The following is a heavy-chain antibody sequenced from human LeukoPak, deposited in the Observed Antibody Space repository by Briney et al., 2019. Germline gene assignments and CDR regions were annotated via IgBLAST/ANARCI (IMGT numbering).Heavy chain of an antibody. J-gene: IGHJ6*03. CDR3: ARGRGSWGKPLYYYYMDV. CDR1: GYTFTSYD. D-gene: IGHD1-26*01. CDR2: MNPNSGNT. Sequence: GASVKVSCKASGYTFTSYDINWVRQATGQGLEWMGWMNPNSGNTGYAQKFQGRVTITRNTSISTAYMELSSLRSEDTAVYYCARGRGSWGKPLYYYYMDVWGKGTTVTVSS. V-gene: IGHV1-8*03.